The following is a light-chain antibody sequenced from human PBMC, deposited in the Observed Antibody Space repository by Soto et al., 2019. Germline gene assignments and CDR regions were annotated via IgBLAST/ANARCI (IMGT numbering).Light chain of an antibody. J-gene: IGKJ1*01. CDR3: QQRSNWPVT. Sequence: EIVLTQSPATLSLSPGEGATLSCRASQSVSSYLAWNQQKPGQAPLLLIYDAPNMATSIPARFSGSGSGTDFPRIIGSLEPEDFAVYYCQQRSNWPVTFGLGTKVEV. V-gene: IGKV3-11*01. CDR2: DAP. CDR1: QSVSSY.